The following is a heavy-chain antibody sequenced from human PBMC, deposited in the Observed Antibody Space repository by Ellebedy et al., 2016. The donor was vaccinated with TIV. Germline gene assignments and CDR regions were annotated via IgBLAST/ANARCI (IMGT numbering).Heavy chain of an antibody. CDR1: GFTFSDYY. V-gene: IGHV3-11*01. CDR2: ISSSGSTI. D-gene: IGHD1-26*01. Sequence: GGSLRLXXAASGFTFSDYYMSWIRQAPGKGLEWVSYISSSGSTIYYADSVKGRFTISRDNAKNSLYLQMNSLRAEDTAVYYCARDAPVGSDAFDIWGQGTMVTVSS. CDR3: ARDAPVGSDAFDI. J-gene: IGHJ3*02.